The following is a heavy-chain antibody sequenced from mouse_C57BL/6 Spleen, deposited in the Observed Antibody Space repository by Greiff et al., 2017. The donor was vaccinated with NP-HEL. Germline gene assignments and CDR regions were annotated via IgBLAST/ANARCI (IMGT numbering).Heavy chain of an antibody. CDR3: TRFGNYRSDY. J-gene: IGHJ2*01. CDR2: IDPETGGT. CDR1: GYTFTDYE. V-gene: IGHV1-15*01. Sequence: QVQLQQSGAELVRPGASVTQSCKASGYTFTDYEMHWVKQTPVHGLEWIGAIDPETGGTAYNQKFKGKAILTADKSSSTAYMELRSLTSEDSAVYYCTRFGNYRSDYWGQGTTLTVSS. D-gene: IGHD2-1*01.